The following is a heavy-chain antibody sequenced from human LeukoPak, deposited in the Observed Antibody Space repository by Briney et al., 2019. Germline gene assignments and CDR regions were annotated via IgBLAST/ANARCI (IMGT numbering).Heavy chain of an antibody. V-gene: IGHV4-59*08. J-gene: IGHJ1*01. D-gene: IGHD5-12*01. Sequence: SETLSLTCTVSGGSISSYHWSWIRQPPGKGLEWVGYIYNSGSTNYNPSLKSRVTISVDTSKNQLSLKLSSVTAADTAVYYCARHLRGYSGYGDLEYFQHWGQGTLVTVSS. CDR2: IYNSGST. CDR3: ARHLRGYSGYGDLEYFQH. CDR1: GGSISSYH.